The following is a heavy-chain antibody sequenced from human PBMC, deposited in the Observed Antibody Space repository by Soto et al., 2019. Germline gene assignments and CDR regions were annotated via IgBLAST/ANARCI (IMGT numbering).Heavy chain of an antibody. CDR2: YHSGGST. J-gene: IGHJ6*02. V-gene: IGHV4-30-4*01. CDR3: VRSRQMESGNDYGLDV. Sequence: QVQLQESGSGLVKPSQSLSLTCTVSGVSLNTADTWWSWIRQSPGKGLEFIGYYHSGGSTYYDAYYRSRVIISADTSNSQFSLKLSSVTAADTAVYFCVRSRQMESGNDYGLDVWGQVTTVTVSS. CDR1: GVSLNTADTW. D-gene: IGHD1-1*01.